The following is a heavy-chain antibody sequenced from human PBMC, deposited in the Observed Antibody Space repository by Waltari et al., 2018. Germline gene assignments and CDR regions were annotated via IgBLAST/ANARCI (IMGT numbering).Heavy chain of an antibody. J-gene: IGHJ3*02. V-gene: IGHV3-66*01. CDR3: ARDATYYYGSGSSSGDAFDI. CDR2: IDINGNT. CDR1: GFTVSSNY. Sequence: EVQLVESGGGLVQPGGSLRLSCAASGFTVSSNYMSWVRQAPGKGLEWVSVIDINGNTYYADSVKGRFTTSRDNSKNTLYLQMNSLRAEDTAVYYCARDATYYYGSGSSSGDAFDIWGQGTMVTVSS. D-gene: IGHD3-10*01.